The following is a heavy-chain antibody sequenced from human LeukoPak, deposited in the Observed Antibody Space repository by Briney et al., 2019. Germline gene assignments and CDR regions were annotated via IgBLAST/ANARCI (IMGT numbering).Heavy chain of an antibody. CDR1: GFTFSSYA. V-gene: IGHV3-64*01. CDR3: ARSQLLYYGMDV. CDR2: ISSNGGST. D-gene: IGHD2-2*02. Sequence: PGGSLRLSCAASGFTFSSYAMHWVRQAPGKGLEYVSAISSNGGSTYYANSVKGRFTISRDNSKNTLYLQMGSLRAEDMAVYYCARSQLLYYGMDVWGQGTTVTVSS. J-gene: IGHJ6*02.